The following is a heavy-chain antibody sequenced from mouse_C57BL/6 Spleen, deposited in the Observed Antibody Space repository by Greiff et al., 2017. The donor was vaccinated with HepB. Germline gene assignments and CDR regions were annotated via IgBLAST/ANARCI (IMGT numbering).Heavy chain of an antibody. D-gene: IGHD1-1*01. J-gene: IGHJ2*01. CDR1: GYAFSSYW. Sequence: VMLVESGAELVKPGASVKISCKASGYAFSSYWMNWVKQRPGKGLEWIGQIYPGDGDTNYNGKFKGKATLTADKSSSTAYMQLSSLTSEDSAVYFCARSGYYYGSSYRDYWGQGTTLTVSS. CDR3: ARSGYYYGSSYRDY. CDR2: IYPGDGDT. V-gene: IGHV1-80*01.